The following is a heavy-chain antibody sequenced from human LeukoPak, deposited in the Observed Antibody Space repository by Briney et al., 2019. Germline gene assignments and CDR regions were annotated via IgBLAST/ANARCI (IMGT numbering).Heavy chain of an antibody. V-gene: IGHV4-30-2*01. Sequence: NPSETLSLTCAVSGGSISSGGYSWSWIRQPPGKGLEWIGYISHSGSTYYSPSLESRVTISVDRSKNQFSLKLTSVTAADTAVYYCAREGGPYRPLDYSGQGTLVTVAS. CDR2: ISHSGST. CDR1: GGSISSGGYS. CDR3: AREGGPYRPLDY. J-gene: IGHJ4*02.